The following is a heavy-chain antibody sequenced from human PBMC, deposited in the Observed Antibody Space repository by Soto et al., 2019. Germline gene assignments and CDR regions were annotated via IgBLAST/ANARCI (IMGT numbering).Heavy chain of an antibody. CDR3: AKSPGMYYSSGYYHYDY. CDR1: GFTSSSYA. Sequence: PRLSCAASGFTSSSYAMSWVRQAPGKGLEWVSAISGSGVSTYYADSVKGRFTISRDNSKNTLYLQMNSLRAEDTAVYYCAKSPGMYYSSGYYHYDYWGQGTLVTVSS. D-gene: IGHD3-22*01. V-gene: IGHV3-23*01. J-gene: IGHJ4*02. CDR2: ISGSGVST.